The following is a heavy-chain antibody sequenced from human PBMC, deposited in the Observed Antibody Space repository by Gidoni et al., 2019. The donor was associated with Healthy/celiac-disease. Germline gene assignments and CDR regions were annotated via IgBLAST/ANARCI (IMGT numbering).Heavy chain of an antibody. D-gene: IGHD2-15*01. CDR2: INPSGGST. CDR3: ARDLTGGNPLDY. J-gene: IGHJ4*02. V-gene: IGHV1-46*01. CDR1: GSPFTRYY. Sequence: VQLVQSGAAVTKPGASVQVSCKSSGSPFTRYYMHLVRQAPGQGLEWMGIINPSGGSTSDAQKFQGRVTMTRDTSTSTVYMELSSLRSEDTAVYYGARDLTGGNPLDYWGQGTLVTVSS.